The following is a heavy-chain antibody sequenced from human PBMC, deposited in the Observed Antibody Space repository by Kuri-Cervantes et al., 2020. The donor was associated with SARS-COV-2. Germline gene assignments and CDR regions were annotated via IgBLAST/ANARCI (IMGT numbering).Heavy chain of an antibody. V-gene: IGHV3-33*08. J-gene: IGHJ6*02. D-gene: IGHD2-2*01. CDR1: GFTFSSYA. Sequence: LSLTCAAPGFTFSSYAMHWVRQAPGKGLEWVAVIWYDGSNKYYADSVKGRFTISRDNSKNTLYLQMNSLRAEDTAVYYCARDRHRYCSSTSCSAAGYYYYYGMDVWGQGTTVTVSS. CDR3: ARDRHRYCSSTSCSAAGYYYYYGMDV. CDR2: IWYDGSNK.